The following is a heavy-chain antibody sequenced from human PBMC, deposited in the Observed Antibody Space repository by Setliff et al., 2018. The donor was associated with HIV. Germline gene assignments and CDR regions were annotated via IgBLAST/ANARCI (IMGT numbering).Heavy chain of an antibody. CDR3: ARVSYDYASYYMDV. Sequence: PSETLSLTCAVSGASISSTTYYWGWVRQPPGKGLEWIGSIYNSGRTYYNLSLKSRVTISVDTSKNQFSLKLSSVTAADTAVYYCARVSYDYASYYMDVWGKGTTVTVSS. V-gene: IGHV4-39*07. CDR2: IYNSGRT. J-gene: IGHJ6*03. CDR1: GASISSTTYY. D-gene: IGHD3-16*01.